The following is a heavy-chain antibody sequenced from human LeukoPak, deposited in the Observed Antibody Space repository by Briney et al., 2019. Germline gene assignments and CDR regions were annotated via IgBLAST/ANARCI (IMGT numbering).Heavy chain of an antibody. CDR3: ARVCYYDSSGYCY. Sequence: PSETLSLTCAVYGGSFSGYYWSWIRQPPGKGLEWIGEINHSGSTNYNPSLKSRVTISVDTSKNQFSLKLSSVTAADTAVYYCARVCYYDSSGYCYWGQGTLVTVSS. CDR1: GGSFSGYY. V-gene: IGHV4-34*01. D-gene: IGHD3-22*01. J-gene: IGHJ4*02. CDR2: INHSGST.